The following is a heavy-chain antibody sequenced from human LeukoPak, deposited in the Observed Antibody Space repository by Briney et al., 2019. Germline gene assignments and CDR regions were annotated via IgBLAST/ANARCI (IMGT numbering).Heavy chain of an antibody. CDR2: IKQDGSEK. D-gene: IGHD2-21*02. Sequence: GGSLRLSCAASGFTFSSYWMSWVRQAPGKGLEWVANIKQDGSEKYYVDSVKGRFTISRDNAKNSLYLQMSGLRAEDTAVYLCARDDGGDFNDAFDIWGQGTMVTVSS. V-gene: IGHV3-7*01. J-gene: IGHJ3*02. CDR3: ARDDGGDFNDAFDI. CDR1: GFTFSSYW.